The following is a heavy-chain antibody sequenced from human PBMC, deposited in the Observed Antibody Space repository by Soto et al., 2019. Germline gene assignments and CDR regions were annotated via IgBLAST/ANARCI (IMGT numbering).Heavy chain of an antibody. Sequence: ASVKVSCKASGYTFTSYGISWVRQAPGQGLEWMGWISAYNGNTNYAQKLQGRVTMTTDTSTSTAYMELRSLRSDDTAVYYCARFIRWEPNEGWFDPWGQGTLVTVSS. D-gene: IGHD1-26*01. CDR1: GYTFTSYG. V-gene: IGHV1-18*01. J-gene: IGHJ5*02. CDR3: ARFIRWEPNEGWFDP. CDR2: ISAYNGNT.